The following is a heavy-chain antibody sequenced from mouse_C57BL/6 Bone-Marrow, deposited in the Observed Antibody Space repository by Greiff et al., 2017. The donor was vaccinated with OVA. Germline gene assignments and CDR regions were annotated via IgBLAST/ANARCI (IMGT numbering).Heavy chain of an antibody. CDR2: IYPRSGNT. Sequence: VNLVESGAELARPGASVKLSCKASGYTFTSYGISWVKQRTGQGLEWIGEIYPRSGNTYYNEKFKGKATLTADKSSSTAYMELRSLTSEDSAVYFCARGGYGYDGPFAYWGQGTLVTVSA. V-gene: IGHV1-81*01. J-gene: IGHJ3*01. D-gene: IGHD2-2*01. CDR1: GYTFTSYG. CDR3: ARGGYGYDGPFAY.